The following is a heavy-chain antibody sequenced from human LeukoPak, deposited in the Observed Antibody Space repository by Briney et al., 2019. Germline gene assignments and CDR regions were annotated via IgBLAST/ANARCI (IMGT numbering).Heavy chain of an antibody. CDR3: AREDSSGYYLVY. J-gene: IGHJ4*02. Sequence: ASVKVSCKASGYTFSDHYVQWVRQAPGQGFEWLGWINPNSGGTSYARKFRGRVTMTRDMSLSTAYMELRSLRSDDTAVYYCAREDSSGYYLVYWGQGTLVTVSS. D-gene: IGHD3-22*01. V-gene: IGHV1-2*02. CDR1: GYTFSDHY. CDR2: INPNSGGT.